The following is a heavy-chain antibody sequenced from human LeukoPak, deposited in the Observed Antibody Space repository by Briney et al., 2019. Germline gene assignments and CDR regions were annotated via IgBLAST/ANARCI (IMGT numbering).Heavy chain of an antibody. D-gene: IGHD2-2*01. CDR3: AGLLYAY. CDR1: GGSFSGYY. Sequence: SETLSLTCAVYGGSFSGYYWSWIRQPPGKGLEWIGEINHSGSTNYNPSLKSRVTISVDTSKNQFSLKLSSVTAAGTAVYYCAGLLYAYWGQGTLVTVSS. J-gene: IGHJ4*02. CDR2: INHSGST. V-gene: IGHV4-34*01.